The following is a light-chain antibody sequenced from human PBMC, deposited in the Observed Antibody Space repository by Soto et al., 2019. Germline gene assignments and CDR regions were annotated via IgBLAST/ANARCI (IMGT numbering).Light chain of an antibody. CDR1: QSISSW. CDR3: QQYNSYSWT. V-gene: IGKV1-5*03. CDR2: KAS. Sequence: DIQMTQSPSTLSASVGDRVTITCRASQSISSWLAWYQQKPGKAPKLLIYKASSLESGVPSRFSGSGSGTEFTLTISSLQPDDFATYYCQQYNSYSWTSGQGTQVEIK. J-gene: IGKJ1*01.